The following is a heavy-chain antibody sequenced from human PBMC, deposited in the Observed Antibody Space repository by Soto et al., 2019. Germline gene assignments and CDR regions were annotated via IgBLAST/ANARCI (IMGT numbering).Heavy chain of an antibody. CDR2: ISSSGSTI. V-gene: IGHV3-48*03. CDR3: ARVSWTTVTIDY. Sequence: EVQLVESGGGLVQPGGSLRLSCAASGFTFSSYEMNWVRQAPGKGLEWVSYISSSGSTIYYADSVKGRFTISRDNAKNSLYLQMNSLRAEDTAVYYCARVSWTTVTIDYWGQGTLVTVSS. D-gene: IGHD4-17*01. J-gene: IGHJ4*02. CDR1: GFTFSSYE.